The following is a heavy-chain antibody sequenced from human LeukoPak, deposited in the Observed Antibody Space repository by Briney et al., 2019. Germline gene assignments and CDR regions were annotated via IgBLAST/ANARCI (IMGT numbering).Heavy chain of an antibody. CDR3: ARVGDTIFGVVIDY. V-gene: IGHV4-61*02. J-gene: IGHJ4*02. Sequence: SQTLSLTCTVSGVSINSDAYSWSWIRQPAGKGLEWIGRIYTSGSTNYNPSLKSRVTMSVDTSKNQFSLKLSSVTAADTAVYYCARVGDTIFGVVIDYWGQGTLVTVSS. CDR2: IYTSGST. D-gene: IGHD3-3*01. CDR1: GVSINSDAYS.